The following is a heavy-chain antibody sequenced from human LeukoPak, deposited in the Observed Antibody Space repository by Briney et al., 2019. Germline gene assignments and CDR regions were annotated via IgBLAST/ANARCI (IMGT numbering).Heavy chain of an antibody. CDR3: ARDQSGYTYYYYYGMDV. CDR1: GFTFSDYY. D-gene: IGHD3-22*01. CDR2: IRSSGITI. J-gene: IGHJ6*02. V-gene: IGHV3-11*01. Sequence: GGSLRLSCAASGFTFSDYYMSWIRQAPGKRLEWVSYIRSSGITIYYADSVKGRFTISRDNAKNSLYLQMNSLRAEDTAVYYCARDQSGYTYYYYYGMDVWGQGTTVTVSS.